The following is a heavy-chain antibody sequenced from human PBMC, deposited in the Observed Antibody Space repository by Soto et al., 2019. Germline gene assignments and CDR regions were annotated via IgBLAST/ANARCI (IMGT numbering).Heavy chain of an antibody. CDR3: ARGSSSSWFSHFDY. Sequence: SETLSLTCAVSSGSISSSNWWSWVRQPPGKGLEWIGEIYHSGSTNYNPSLKSRVTISVDKSKNQFSLKLSSVTAADTAVYYCARGSSSSWFSHFDYWGQGTLVTVSS. J-gene: IGHJ4*02. CDR1: SGSISSSNW. D-gene: IGHD6-13*01. V-gene: IGHV4-4*02. CDR2: IYHSGST.